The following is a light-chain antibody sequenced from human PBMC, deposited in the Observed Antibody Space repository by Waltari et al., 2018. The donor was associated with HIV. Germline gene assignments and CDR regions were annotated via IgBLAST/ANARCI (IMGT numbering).Light chain of an antibody. CDR2: RAS. CDR1: QPISNW. J-gene: IGKJ5*01. CDR3: QQYHTDPS. V-gene: IGKV1-5*03. Sequence: DIHMTESPSTRSAFVGERVFITCRASQPISNWLAWYQPKPGKAPKLLIHRASILESGVSSRFSGSGSGTEFTLIIDTLQVDDFATYYCQQYHTDPSFGQGTRLEFK.